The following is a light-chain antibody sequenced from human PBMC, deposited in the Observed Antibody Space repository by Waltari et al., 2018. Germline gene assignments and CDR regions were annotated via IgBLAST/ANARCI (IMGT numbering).Light chain of an antibody. CDR2: GRN. CDR1: SIRPYY. Sequence: SSELTQDPAVSVALGQTVRITCHGDSIRPYYGSWYQQKPGQAPILIVYGRNNRPSGIPDRFSGSSSGNTASLTIAGAQAEDEAVYYYNSRDNSINHRVFGGGTKLTVL. CDR3: NSRDNSINHRV. J-gene: IGLJ2*01. V-gene: IGLV3-19*01.